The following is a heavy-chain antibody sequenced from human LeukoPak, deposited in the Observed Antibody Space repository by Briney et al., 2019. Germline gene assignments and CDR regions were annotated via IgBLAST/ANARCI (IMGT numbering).Heavy chain of an antibody. CDR1: GGTFSSYA. J-gene: IGHJ5*02. Sequence: SVKVSCKASGGTFSSYAISWVRQAPGQGLEWMGGINPIFGTDHYAQKFQDRVTITADISTDTVYMELSNLRSEDTAMYYCARDEEGDCGGDCYNWFAPWGQGTLVTVSS. CDR2: INPIFGTD. D-gene: IGHD2-21*02. CDR3: ARDEEGDCGGDCYNWFAP. V-gene: IGHV1-69*06.